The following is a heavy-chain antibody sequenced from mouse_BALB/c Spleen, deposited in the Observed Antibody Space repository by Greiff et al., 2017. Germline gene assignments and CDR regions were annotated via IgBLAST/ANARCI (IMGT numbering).Heavy chain of an antibody. Sequence: VQLVESGPGLVAPSQSLSITCTVSGFSLTSYGVHWVRQPPGKGLEWLGVIWAGGSTNYNSALMSRLSISKDNSKSQVFLKMNSLQTDDTAMYYCARVYYYGSSGGAMDYWGQGTSVTVSS. CDR2: IWAGGST. CDR1: GFSLTSYG. V-gene: IGHV2-9*02. D-gene: IGHD1-1*01. J-gene: IGHJ4*01. CDR3: ARVYYYGSSGGAMDY.